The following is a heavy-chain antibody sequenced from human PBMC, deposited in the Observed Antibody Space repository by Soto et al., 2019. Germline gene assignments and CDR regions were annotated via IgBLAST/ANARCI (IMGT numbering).Heavy chain of an antibody. Sequence: GGSLRLSCAASGFTFSSYGMNWVRQAPGKGLEWVAVIWYDGSNKYYVDSVKGRFTISRDNSKNMLFLQMSSLRGEDTAVYYCASDMKVGFFEFEYYYGMDVWGQGTTVTVSS. D-gene: IGHD3-3*01. CDR1: GFTFSSYG. V-gene: IGHV3-33*01. CDR3: ASDMKVGFFEFEYYYGMDV. CDR2: IWYDGSNK. J-gene: IGHJ6*02.